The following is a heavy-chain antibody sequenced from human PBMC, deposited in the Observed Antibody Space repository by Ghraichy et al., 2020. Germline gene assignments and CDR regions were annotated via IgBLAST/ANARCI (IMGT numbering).Heavy chain of an antibody. Sequence: QTLSLTCTVSGGSISSYYWSWVRQPAGKGLEWIGHIYTSGSTNYNPSLKSRVTMSVDTSKNQFSLKLSSVTAADTAVYYCARDLSGASYFDYWGQGTLVTVSS. CDR2: IYTSGST. CDR1: GGSISSYY. CDR3: ARDLSGASYFDY. D-gene: IGHD1-26*01. J-gene: IGHJ4*02. V-gene: IGHV4-4*07.